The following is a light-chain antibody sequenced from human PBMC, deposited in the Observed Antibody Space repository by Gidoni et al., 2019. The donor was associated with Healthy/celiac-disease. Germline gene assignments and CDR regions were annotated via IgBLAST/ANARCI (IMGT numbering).Light chain of an antibody. V-gene: IGLV1-47*01. Sequence: QSVLTQPPPASGTPGPRVTISCSGSSSNIGSNYVYWYQQLPGTAPKLLIYRNNQRPSGVPDRFSGSKSGTSASLAISGLRSEDEADYYCAAWDDSLSGNVFGSGTKVTVL. CDR2: RNN. CDR3: AAWDDSLSGNV. CDR1: SSNIGSNY. J-gene: IGLJ6*01.